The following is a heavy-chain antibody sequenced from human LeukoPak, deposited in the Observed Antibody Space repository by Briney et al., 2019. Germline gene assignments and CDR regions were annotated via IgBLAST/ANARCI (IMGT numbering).Heavy chain of an antibody. V-gene: IGHV3-23*01. CDR1: KFAFSSYA. D-gene: IGHD1-26*01. Sequence: GGSLRLSCAASKFAFSSYAMSWVRQAPGKGLEWVSAISGGGGNTYYADSVKGRFTISRDNSKNALYLQMNSLRAEDTAVYYCGKNRYSGSLSPFDIWGQGTMVTVSS. CDR2: ISGGGGNT. J-gene: IGHJ3*02. CDR3: GKNRYSGSLSPFDI.